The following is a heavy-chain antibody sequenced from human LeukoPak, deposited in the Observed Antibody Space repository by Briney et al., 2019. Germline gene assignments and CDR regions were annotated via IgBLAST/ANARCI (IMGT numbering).Heavy chain of an antibody. CDR1: GGTFSSYT. D-gene: IGHD3-3*01. Sequence: ASVKVSCKASGGTFSSYTISWVRQAPGQGLEWMGRIIPILGIANYAQKSQGRVTITADKSTSTAYMELSSLRSEDTAVYYYARGLTIFGVVINYMDVWGKGTTVTVSS. V-gene: IGHV1-69*02. CDR3: ARGLTIFGVVINYMDV. J-gene: IGHJ6*03. CDR2: IIPILGIA.